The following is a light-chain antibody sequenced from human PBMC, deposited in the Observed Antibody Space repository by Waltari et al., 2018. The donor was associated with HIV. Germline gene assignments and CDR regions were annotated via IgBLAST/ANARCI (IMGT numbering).Light chain of an antibody. CDR2: TNN. Sequence: QSVLTQPPSASGTPGQRLTISCSGSSPTIAITDVSWYQHRPGTAPKLLIFTNNQRPSWVPDRFSAPKSGTSASLAISALQADDEADYYCATWDGSLRGGVFGGGTKLTV. V-gene: IGLV1-47*01. J-gene: IGLJ3*02. CDR3: ATWDGSLRGGV. CDR1: SPTIAITD.